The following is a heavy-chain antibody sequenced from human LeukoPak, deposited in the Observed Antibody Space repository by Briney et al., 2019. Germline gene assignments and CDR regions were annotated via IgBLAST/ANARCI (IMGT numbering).Heavy chain of an antibody. CDR1: GFTFSDYY. V-gene: IGHV3-11*03. J-gene: IGHJ6*02. Sequence: GGSLRLSCAASGFTFSDYYMSWIRQAPGKGLEWISYISSRSDYTNYIDSVKGRFTISRDNAKNSLYLQMNSLRADDTAVYYCARSPDYYGSGSSHVDHYYGMEVWGRGTTVTVSS. CDR2: ISSRSDYT. CDR3: ARSPDYYGSGSSHVDHYYGMEV. D-gene: IGHD3-10*01.